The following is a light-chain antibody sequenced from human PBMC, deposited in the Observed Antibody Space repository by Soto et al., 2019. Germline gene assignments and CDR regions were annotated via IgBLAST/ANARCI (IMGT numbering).Light chain of an antibody. CDR1: QGISNW. J-gene: IGKJ3*01. CDR2: ATS. Sequence: DIQLTQSPSSVSASVGDRVTITCRGSQGISNWLAWYQQRPGRAPKLLVYATSTLQTGVPPRFSGHGSGTNFTLTVSSLQPEDFAAYYCQQGNSFPRTFGPGTKVDIK. V-gene: IGKV1-12*01. CDR3: QQGNSFPRT.